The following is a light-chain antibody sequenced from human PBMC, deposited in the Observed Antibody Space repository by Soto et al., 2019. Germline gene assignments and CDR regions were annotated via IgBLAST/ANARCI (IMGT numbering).Light chain of an antibody. CDR2: AAS. J-gene: IGKJ3*01. Sequence: DIQMTQSPSSLSASVGDRVTITCRASQGISNYLAWYQQKPGKVPKLLIYAASTLQSGVPSRFSGSGSGTDFHLNINRLQAENFGTLYRQKDNRGPRGFTFGPGNKGD. CDR3: QKDNRGPRGFT. V-gene: IGKV1-27*01. CDR1: QGISNY.